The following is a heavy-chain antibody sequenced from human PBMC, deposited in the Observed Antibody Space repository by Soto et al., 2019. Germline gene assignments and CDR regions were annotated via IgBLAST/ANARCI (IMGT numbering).Heavy chain of an antibody. D-gene: IGHD3-10*01. CDR3: ARGGSLWFGELSAYYYGMDV. J-gene: IGHJ6*02. CDR1: GYTFTGYY. Sequence: QVQLVQSGAEVKKPGASVKVSCKASGYTFTGYYMHWVRQAPGQGLEWMGWINPNSGGTNYAQKFQGWVTRTRDTSISTAYMELSRLRSDDTAVYYCARGGSLWFGELSAYYYGMDVWGQGTTVTVSS. CDR2: INPNSGGT. V-gene: IGHV1-2*04.